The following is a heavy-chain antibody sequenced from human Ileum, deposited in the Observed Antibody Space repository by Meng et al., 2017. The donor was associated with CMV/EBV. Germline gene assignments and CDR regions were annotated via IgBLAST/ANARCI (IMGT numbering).Heavy chain of an antibody. CDR2: IYVSGGST. Sequence: CSVSGFTFSNYAFSWVRQAPGKGLEWVSGIYVSGGSTFYADSVKGRFTISRGNLENTVYLEMNSLKAEDTAVYYCTRKVGGSYYFAYWGQGTLVTVSS. CDR1: GFTFSNYA. D-gene: IGHD1-26*01. J-gene: IGHJ4*02. V-gene: IGHV3-23*01. CDR3: TRKVGGSYYFAY.